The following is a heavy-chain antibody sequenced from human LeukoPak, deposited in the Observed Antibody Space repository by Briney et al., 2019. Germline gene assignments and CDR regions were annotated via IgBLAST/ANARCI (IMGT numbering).Heavy chain of an antibody. V-gene: IGHV3-48*02. J-gene: IGHJ4*02. Sequence: GGSLRLSCAASEFALSTYNMNWVRQAPGKGLEWVSYISTGSSTTYYADSVKGRFTISRDNVENSLYLQMNSLRDEDTAVYYCARVAAGYSVNYFDYWGQGTLVTVSS. CDR2: ISTGSSTT. D-gene: IGHD4-23*01. CDR3: ARVAAGYSVNYFDY. CDR1: EFALSTYN.